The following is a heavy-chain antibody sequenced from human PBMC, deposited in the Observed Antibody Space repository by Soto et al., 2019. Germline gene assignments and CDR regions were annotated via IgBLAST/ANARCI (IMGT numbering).Heavy chain of an antibody. Sequence: RLSCAAPGFPFSSYAMSWVRQAPGKGLEWVSAISGSGGSTYYADSVKGRFTISRDNSKNTLYLQMNSLRAEDTAVYYCAKDLGPLGYWGQGTLVTVSS. J-gene: IGHJ4*02. CDR3: AKDLGPLGY. V-gene: IGHV3-23*01. CDR2: ISGSGGST. CDR1: GFPFSSYA.